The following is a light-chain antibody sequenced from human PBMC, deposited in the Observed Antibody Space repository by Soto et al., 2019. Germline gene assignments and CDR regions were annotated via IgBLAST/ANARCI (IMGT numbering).Light chain of an antibody. CDR2: GNT. CDR1: SSNIGAGYD. Sequence: QLVLTQPPSVSGAPGQRVTISCTGSSSNIGAGYDVHWYQQLPGTAPKLLVHGNTDRPSGVPDRFSGSKSGTSASLAITGLQAEDEADYYGQSYDSSLSGWLFGGGTKLTVL. J-gene: IGLJ2*01. V-gene: IGLV1-40*01. CDR3: QSYDSSLSGWL.